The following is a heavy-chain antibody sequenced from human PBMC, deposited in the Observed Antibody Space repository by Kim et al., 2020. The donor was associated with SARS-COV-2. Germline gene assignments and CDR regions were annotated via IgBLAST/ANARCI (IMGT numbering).Heavy chain of an antibody. D-gene: IGHD6-19*01. CDR1: GLTFNNAW. V-gene: IGHV3-15*01. CDR2: IRGKDVGETR. Sequence: GGSLRLSCVASGLTFNNAWLSWVRQAPGKGLEWVGRIRGKDVGETRDYAAPVQGGFTMSRDDSKNILYLQMNNLKTEDTAVYYCTIGLGLTDMDVWGQGTTVTVSS. CDR3: TIGLGLTDMDV. J-gene: IGHJ6*02.